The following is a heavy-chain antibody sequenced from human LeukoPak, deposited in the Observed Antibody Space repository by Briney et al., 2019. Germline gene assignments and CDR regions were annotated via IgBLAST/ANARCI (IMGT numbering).Heavy chain of an antibody. D-gene: IGHD1-1*01. CDR1: GSTFSNYN. Sequence: GGSLRLSCAASGSTFSNYNMNWVRQAPGKGLEWVSYISSSSSRNTIYYADSVKGRFTISRDNSKNTLYLQMSSLRPEDTAVCYCANWNDEGRDYWGQGTLVTVSS. J-gene: IGHJ4*02. CDR3: ANWNDEGRDY. CDR2: ISSSSSRNTI. V-gene: IGHV3-48*01.